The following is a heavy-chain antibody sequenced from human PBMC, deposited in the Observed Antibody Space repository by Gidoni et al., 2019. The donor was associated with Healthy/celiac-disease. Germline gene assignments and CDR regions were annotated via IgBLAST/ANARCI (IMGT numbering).Heavy chain of an antibody. CDR1: GGSFSGYY. D-gene: IGHD3-10*01. Sequence: QVQLQQWGAGLLKPSETLSLTCAVYGGSFSGYYWSWIRQPPGKGLEWIGEINHSGSTNYNPSLKSLVTISVDTSKNQFSLKLSSVTAADTAVYYCARDVRGYYGPWGQGTLVTVSS. CDR3: ARDVRGYYGP. V-gene: IGHV4-34*01. CDR2: INHSGST. J-gene: IGHJ5*02.